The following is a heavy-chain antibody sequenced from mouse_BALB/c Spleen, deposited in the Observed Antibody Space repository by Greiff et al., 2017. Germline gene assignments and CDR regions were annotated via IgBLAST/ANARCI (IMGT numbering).Heavy chain of an antibody. V-gene: IGHV3-8*02. Sequence: EVQLQQSGPSLVKPSQTLSLTCSVTGDSITSGYWNWIRKFPGIKLEYMGYISYSGSTYYNPSLKSRISITRDTSKNQYYLQLNSVTTEDTATYYCARLKLGRFAYWGQGTLVTVSA. CDR1: GDSITSGY. D-gene: IGHD4-1*01. CDR2: ISYSGST. J-gene: IGHJ3*01. CDR3: ARLKLGRFAY.